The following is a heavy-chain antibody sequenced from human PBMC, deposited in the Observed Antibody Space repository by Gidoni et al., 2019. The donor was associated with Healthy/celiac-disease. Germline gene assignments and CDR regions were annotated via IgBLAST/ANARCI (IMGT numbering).Heavy chain of an antibody. Sequence: QVQLVQSGAEVKKPGASVKVSCKASGYTFTGYYMHWVRQAPGQGLGWMGWINPNSGGTNYAQKFQGRVTMTRDTSISTAYMELSRLRSDDTAVYSCARYSSGWHLLFDYWGQGTLVTVSS. CDR1: GYTFTGYY. D-gene: IGHD6-19*01. V-gene: IGHV1-2*02. J-gene: IGHJ4*02. CDR2: INPNSGGT. CDR3: ARYSSGWHLLFDY.